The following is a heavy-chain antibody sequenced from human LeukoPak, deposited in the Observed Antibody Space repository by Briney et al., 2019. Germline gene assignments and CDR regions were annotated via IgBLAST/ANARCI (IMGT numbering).Heavy chain of an antibody. V-gene: IGHV3-30*04. Sequence: GGSLRLSCAASGFTFSSYAMHWVRQAPGKGLEWVAVISYDGSNKYYADSVKGRFTISRDNSKNTLYLQMNSLRAEDTAVYYCAREIGDIAVAENYYYYMDVWGKGTTVTVSS. CDR3: AREIGDIAVAENYYYYMDV. D-gene: IGHD6-19*01. CDR1: GFTFSSYA. CDR2: ISYDGSNK. J-gene: IGHJ6*03.